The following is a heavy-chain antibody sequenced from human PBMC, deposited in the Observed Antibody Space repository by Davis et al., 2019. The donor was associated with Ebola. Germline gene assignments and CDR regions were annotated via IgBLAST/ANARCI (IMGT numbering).Heavy chain of an antibody. CDR2: ISYSGST. V-gene: IGHV4-61*01. CDR3: ARGATWFDP. D-gene: IGHD1-26*01. CDR1: GGSVTGDFYY. Sequence: GSLRLSCNVSGGSVTGDFYYWSWIRQPPGKGLEWIGYISYSGSTMYNPSLKSRLTISEDTSKNQFSLKLSSVTAADTAVYYCARGATWFDPWGQGTLVTVSS. J-gene: IGHJ5*02.